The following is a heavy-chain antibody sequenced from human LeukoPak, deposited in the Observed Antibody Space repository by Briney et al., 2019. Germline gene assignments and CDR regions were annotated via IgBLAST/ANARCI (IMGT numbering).Heavy chain of an antibody. V-gene: IGHV4-34*01. Sequence: PSETLSLTCAVYGGSFSGHYWSWIRQPPGKGLEWIGEINHSGSTNYNPSLKSRVTISVDTSKNQFSLKLSSVTAADTAVYYCARGTGTGQWLVRVVFDYWGQGTLVTVSS. CDR2: INHSGST. CDR3: ARGTGTGQWLVRVVFDY. D-gene: IGHD6-19*01. J-gene: IGHJ4*02. CDR1: GGSFSGHY.